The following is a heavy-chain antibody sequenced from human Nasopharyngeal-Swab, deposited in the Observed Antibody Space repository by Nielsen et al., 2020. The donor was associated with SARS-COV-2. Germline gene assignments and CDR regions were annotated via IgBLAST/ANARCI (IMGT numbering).Heavy chain of an antibody. CDR2: INSDGSST. V-gene: IGHV3-74*01. CDR3: ARGLYYDYVWGSYRYENYYYGMDV. CDR1: GFTFSSYW. D-gene: IGHD3-16*02. Sequence: GGSLRLSCAASGFTFSSYWMHWVRQAPGKGLVWVSRINSDGSSTSYADSVKGRFTISRDNAKHTLYLQMNSLRAEDTAVYYCARGLYYDYVWGSYRYENYYYGMDVWGQGTTVTVSS. J-gene: IGHJ6*02.